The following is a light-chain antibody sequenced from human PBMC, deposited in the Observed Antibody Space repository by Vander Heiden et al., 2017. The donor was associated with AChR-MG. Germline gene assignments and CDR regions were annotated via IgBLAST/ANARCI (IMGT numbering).Light chain of an antibody. CDR3: ASWEDSLSAYV. Sequence: SVVTQPPSASATPGQRVTLPCPGSDSNTGRKSVNWFPQFPGLAPKMSIFSDDLRRSGGSDRCSGSKSGTSAALVISGLQSGDEADYYCASWEDSLSAYVFGSGTRVAVV. CDR2: SDD. V-gene: IGLV1-44*01. J-gene: IGLJ1*01. CDR1: DSNTGRKS.